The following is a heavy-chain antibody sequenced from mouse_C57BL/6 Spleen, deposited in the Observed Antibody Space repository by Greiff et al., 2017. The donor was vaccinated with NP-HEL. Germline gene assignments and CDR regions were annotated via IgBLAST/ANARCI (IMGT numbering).Heavy chain of an antibody. CDR1: GFSLTSYG. V-gene: IGHV2-5*01. CDR3: AKTLTTDSSGYPFDY. Sequence: VHLVESGPGLVQPSQSLSITCTVSGFSLTSYGVHWVRQSPGKGLEWLGVIWRGGSTDYNAAFMSRLSITKDNSKSQVFFKMNSLQADDTAIYYCAKTLTTDSSGYPFDYWGQGTTLTVSS. J-gene: IGHJ2*01. CDR2: IWRGGST. D-gene: IGHD3-2*02.